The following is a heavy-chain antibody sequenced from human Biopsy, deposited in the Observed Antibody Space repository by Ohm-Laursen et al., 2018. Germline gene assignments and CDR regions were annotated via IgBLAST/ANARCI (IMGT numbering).Heavy chain of an antibody. J-gene: IGHJ4*02. CDR1: GFTFDDYA. D-gene: IGHD6-13*01. V-gene: IGHV3-9*01. CDR2: ISWNSGSI. CDR3: AKTRGEARAAANF. Sequence: SLRLSCSASGFTFDDYAMHWVRQVPGKGLEWVSGISWNSGSIGYADSVKGRFTISRDNAKNSLYLQMNSLRVEDTAVYYCAKTRGEARAAANFWGQGTLVTVSS.